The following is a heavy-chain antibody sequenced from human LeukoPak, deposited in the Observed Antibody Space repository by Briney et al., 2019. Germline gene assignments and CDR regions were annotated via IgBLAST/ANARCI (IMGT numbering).Heavy chain of an antibody. J-gene: IGHJ4*02. CDR2: INPNSGGT. CDR3: ARTLPSIPFDY. CDR1: GYTFTGYY. V-gene: IGHV1-2*02. D-gene: IGHD2-21*01. Sequence: ASVKVSCKASGYTFTGYYMHWVRQAPGRGLEWMGWINPNSGGTNYAQKFQGRVTMTRDTSISIAYMELSRLRSDDTAVYYCARTLPSIPFDYWGQGTLVTVSS.